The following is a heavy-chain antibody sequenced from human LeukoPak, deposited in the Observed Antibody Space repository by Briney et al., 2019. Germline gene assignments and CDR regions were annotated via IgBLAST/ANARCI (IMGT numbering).Heavy chain of an antibody. J-gene: IGHJ4*02. Sequence: PGGSLRLSCAVSGFTFSSYAMSWVRQAPGKELEWVSAISGSGGDTYNADSVKGRFTISRDNSKNTLYLQMNSLRAEDTAVYYCAKTRGGSTAWSKGYYFDSWGQGTLVTVSS. CDR1: GFTFSSYA. CDR3: AKTRGGSTAWSKGYYFDS. D-gene: IGHD2-15*01. CDR2: ISGSGGDT. V-gene: IGHV3-23*01.